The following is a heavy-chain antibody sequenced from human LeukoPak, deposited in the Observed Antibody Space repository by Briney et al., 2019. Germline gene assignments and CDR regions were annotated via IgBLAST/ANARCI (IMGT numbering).Heavy chain of an antibody. V-gene: IGHV3-11*01. D-gene: IGHD1-7*01. Sequence: GGSLRLSCAASGFTFSDYYMSWIRQAPGKGLEWVSYISSSGSTIYYADSVKGRFTISRDNSKNTLYLQMNSLRAEDTAVYYCAKVPNWNYLWFDPWGQGTLVTVSS. CDR3: AKVPNWNYLWFDP. CDR2: ISSSGSTI. J-gene: IGHJ5*02. CDR1: GFTFSDYY.